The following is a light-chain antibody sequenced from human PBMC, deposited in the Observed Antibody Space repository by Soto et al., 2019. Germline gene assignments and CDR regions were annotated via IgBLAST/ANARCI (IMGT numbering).Light chain of an antibody. J-gene: IGLJ1*01. V-gene: IGLV2-8*01. CDR1: KNDIGVYDF. CDR2: EVV. Sequence: QSVLTQPPSASGSPGQSVTISCTGTKNDIGVYDFVSWYQHHPGKAPRLIIYEVVQRPSGVPDRFSGSKSGNTASLTVSGLQAADEAVYFCKSYAGSNTYVFGSGTKV. CDR3: KSYAGSNTYV.